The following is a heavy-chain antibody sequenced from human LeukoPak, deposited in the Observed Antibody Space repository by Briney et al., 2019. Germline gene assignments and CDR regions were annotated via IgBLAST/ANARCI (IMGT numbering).Heavy chain of an antibody. CDR2: ITKSGDST. CDR1: GFTFSAFG. Sequence: GGSLRLSCAASGFTFSAFGMNWVRQAPGKGLEWVSTITKSGDSTYYVDSVKGRFTISRDNSKNTLYLQMNSLRAEDTAKYYCTKDYCGKFCSAVWGQGTTVTVPS. D-gene: IGHD3-9*01. CDR3: TKDYCGKFCSAV. J-gene: IGHJ6*02. V-gene: IGHV3-23*01.